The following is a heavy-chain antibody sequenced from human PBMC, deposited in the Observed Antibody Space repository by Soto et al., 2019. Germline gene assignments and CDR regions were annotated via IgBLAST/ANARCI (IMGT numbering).Heavy chain of an antibody. CDR3: FRENYFSYHGMDV. CDR2: IRSKANSYAT. J-gene: IGHJ6*02. V-gene: IGHV3-73*01. Sequence: PGGSLRLSCAGSGFAFSGSTILWVRKDSGKGLEWVGRIRSKANSYATAYAASVKGRFIISRDDSKTTAYLQMSSLKIEDTAVYYCFRENYFSYHGMDVWGQGTTVTVSS. CDR1: GFAFSGST. D-gene: IGHD1-7*01.